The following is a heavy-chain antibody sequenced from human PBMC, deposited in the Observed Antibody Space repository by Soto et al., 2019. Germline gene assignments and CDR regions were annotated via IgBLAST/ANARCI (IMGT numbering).Heavy chain of an antibody. CDR2: IYWDDDK. J-gene: IGHJ1*01. D-gene: IGHD3-22*01. V-gene: IGHV2-5*02. CDR1: GFSLSTSGVG. Sequence: QITLKESGPTLVKPTQTLTLTCTFSGFSLSTSGVGVGWIRQPPGKALEWLALIYWDDDKRYSPSLKSRLTITKDTSNNQVVLTMTNMDPVDTATYYCAHSIRGINGGIYYYDSSGYYYGEYFQHWGQGTLVTVSS. CDR3: AHSIRGINGGIYYYDSSGYYYGEYFQH.